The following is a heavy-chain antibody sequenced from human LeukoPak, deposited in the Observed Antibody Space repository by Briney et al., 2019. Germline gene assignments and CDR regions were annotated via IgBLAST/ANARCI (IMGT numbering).Heavy chain of an antibody. CDR3: ARGQKPDYDFWSGYRIPYYYGMDV. Sequence: SLRLSCAASGFTFSSYAMSWVRQAPGKGLEWVSAISGSGGSTYYADSVKGRFTISRDNSKNTLYLQMNSLRAEDTAVYYCARGQKPDYDFWSGYRIPYYYGMDVWGQGTTVTVSS. CDR2: ISGSGGST. CDR1: GFTFSSYA. V-gene: IGHV3-23*01. D-gene: IGHD3-3*01. J-gene: IGHJ6*02.